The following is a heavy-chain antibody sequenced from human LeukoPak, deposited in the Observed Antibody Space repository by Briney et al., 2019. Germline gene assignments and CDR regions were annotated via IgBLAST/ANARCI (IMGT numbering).Heavy chain of an antibody. D-gene: IGHD3-10*01. CDR1: GYHFPNYW. J-gene: IGHJ6*03. CDR3: ARMVRGVISRYYYYMDV. Sequence: GESLKISCKASGYHFPNYWIGWVRQMPGQGPEWIAIIHPSDSDTRYNPSIQGRVTISADTSITAAYLQWSSLRASDTAMYYCARMVRGVISRYYYYMDVWGKGTTVTVSS. CDR2: IHPSDSDT. V-gene: IGHV5-51*01.